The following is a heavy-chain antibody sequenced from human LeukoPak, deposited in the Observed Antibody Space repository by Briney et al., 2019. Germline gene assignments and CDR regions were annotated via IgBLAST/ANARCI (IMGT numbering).Heavy chain of an antibody. CDR1: GFTFSTYN. CDR3: ARDLTPFYGSGRRFDI. V-gene: IGHV3-21*01. CDR2: ISSSSSYI. J-gene: IGHJ3*02. D-gene: IGHD3-10*01. Sequence: PGGSLRLSCAASGFTFSTYNMNWVRQAPGKGLEWVSFISSSSSYIYYADSVKGRFTISRDNAKNSLYLQMNSLRAEDTAVYYCARDLTPFYGSGRRFDIWGQGTMVTVSS.